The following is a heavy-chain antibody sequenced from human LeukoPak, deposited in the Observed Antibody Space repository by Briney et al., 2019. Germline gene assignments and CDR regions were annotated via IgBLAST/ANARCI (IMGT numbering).Heavy chain of an antibody. CDR1: GGTFSSYA. J-gene: IGHJ4*02. Sequence: SVKVSCKASGGTFSSYAISWVRQTPGQGLEWMGGIIPIFGTANYAQKFQGRVTITADESTSTAYMELSSLRSEDTAVYYCTIYGDYSKHYFDYWGQGTLVTVSS. D-gene: IGHD4-17*01. CDR3: TIYGDYSKHYFDY. CDR2: IIPIFGTA. V-gene: IGHV1-69*13.